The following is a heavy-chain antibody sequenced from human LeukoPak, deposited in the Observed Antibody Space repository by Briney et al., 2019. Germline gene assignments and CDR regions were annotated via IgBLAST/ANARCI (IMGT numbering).Heavy chain of an antibody. V-gene: IGHV3-74*01. CDR3: ARDFKDRGF. D-gene: IGHD3-10*01. CDR1: GFTFTTYW. Sequence: GGSLRVSCAASGFTFTTYWMHWVRQVPGKGLVWVSGISADGSDTRYADSVKGRFTISRDNAKNTLYLQMNSLTVEDTAVYYCARDFKDRGFWGQGTLVTVSS. J-gene: IGHJ4*02. CDR2: ISADGSDT.